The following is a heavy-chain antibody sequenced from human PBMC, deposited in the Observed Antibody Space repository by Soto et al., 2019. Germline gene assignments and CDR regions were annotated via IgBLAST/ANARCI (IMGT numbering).Heavy chain of an antibody. Sequence: GGSLGPSCAASGFSVSSNFMSWVRQAPGKGLEWVSIIYSDGSTYYADSVKGRFTISRDNSKNTLYLQMNSLRADDTAVYYCASRRNPYGAYDYWGQGTLVTVSS. CDR2: IYSDGST. J-gene: IGHJ4*02. D-gene: IGHD4-17*01. V-gene: IGHV3-66*01. CDR3: ASRRNPYGAYDY. CDR1: GFSVSSNF.